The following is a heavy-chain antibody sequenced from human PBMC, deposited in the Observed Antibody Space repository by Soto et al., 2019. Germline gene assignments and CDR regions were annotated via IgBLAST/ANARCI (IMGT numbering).Heavy chain of an antibody. D-gene: IGHD3-22*01. Sequence: PSATLSLTCAVSGYSISSACYWGWLRQPPGKGLQWIGSSYHGGSTYYNPSLNSRVTLSIDMTNNHVSLILNSVTAADTAVYYCARVGPWVPYYYDSSPYTFENWFDPWGQGTLVTVSS. V-gene: IGHV4-38-2*01. CDR2: SYHGGST. CDR3: ARVGPWVPYYYDSSPYTFENWFDP. CDR1: GYSISSACY. J-gene: IGHJ5*02.